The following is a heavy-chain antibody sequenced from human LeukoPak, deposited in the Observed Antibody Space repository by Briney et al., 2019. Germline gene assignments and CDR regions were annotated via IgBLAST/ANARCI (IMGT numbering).Heavy chain of an antibody. CDR3: ARDTDGGNSFDY. J-gene: IGHJ4*02. Sequence: PGRSLRLSCAASGFTFSNYAFHWVRQAPGKGLEWVAVISYDGSNKYYADSVKGRFTISRDNSKNTLYLQMNSLRAEDTAVYYCARDTDGGNSFDYWGQGTLVTVSS. D-gene: IGHD4-23*01. CDR2: ISYDGSNK. CDR1: GFTFSNYA. V-gene: IGHV3-30-3*01.